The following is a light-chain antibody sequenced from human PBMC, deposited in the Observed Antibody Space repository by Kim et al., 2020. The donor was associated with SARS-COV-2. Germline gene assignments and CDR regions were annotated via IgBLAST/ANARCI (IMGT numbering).Light chain of an antibody. CDR3: MYGTHWPPSFT. CDR2: RVS. CDR1: QSLVSSDGNTY. Sequence: DVVMTQSPLSLPVTLGQPASISCRSSQSLVSSDGNTYLNWFQQRPGQSPRRLIYRVSNRDSGVPDRFSGSGSGTDFTLKISRVEAEDVGVYYCMYGTHWPPSFTFGGGTKVDIK. V-gene: IGKV2-30*01. J-gene: IGKJ4*01.